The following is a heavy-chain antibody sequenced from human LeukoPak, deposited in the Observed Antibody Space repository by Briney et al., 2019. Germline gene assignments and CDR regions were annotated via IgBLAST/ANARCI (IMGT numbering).Heavy chain of an antibody. V-gene: IGHV3-20*04. Sequence: PGGSLRLSCAASGFTFDDYGMSWVRQAPGKGLEWVSGINWNGGSTGYADSVKGRFTISRDNAKNSLYLQMNGLRAEDTALYYCARLLEYSYGYDYYYMDVWGKGTTVTVSS. J-gene: IGHJ6*03. CDR2: INWNGGST. D-gene: IGHD5-18*01. CDR1: GFTFDDYG. CDR3: ARLLEYSYGYDYYYMDV.